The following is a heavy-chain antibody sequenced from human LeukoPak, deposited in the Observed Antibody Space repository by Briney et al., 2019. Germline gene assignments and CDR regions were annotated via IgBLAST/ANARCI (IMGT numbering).Heavy chain of an antibody. D-gene: IGHD1-26*01. Sequence: GGSLRLSCAASGFTFSSYEMNWVRQAPGKGLEWVSYISSSGSTIYYADSVKGRFTISRGNAKNSLYLQMNSLRAEDTAVYYCASSGELPHNYYGMDVWGQGTTVTVSS. V-gene: IGHV3-48*03. CDR2: ISSSGSTI. CDR3: ASSGELPHNYYGMDV. J-gene: IGHJ6*02. CDR1: GFTFSSYE.